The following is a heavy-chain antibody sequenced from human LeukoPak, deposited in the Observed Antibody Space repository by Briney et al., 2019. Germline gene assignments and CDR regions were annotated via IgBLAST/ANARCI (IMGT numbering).Heavy chain of an antibody. CDR1: GYSISSGYY. Sequence: SETLSLTCTVSGYSISSGYYWGCIRQPPGKGLEWIGSFDQSGSTYYNPSLKSRVTISVDTSKNQFSLKLSSVTAADTAVYYCARDGDYYDSSGYPTYFDYWGQGTLVTVSS. J-gene: IGHJ4*02. D-gene: IGHD3-22*01. CDR2: FDQSGST. CDR3: ARDGDYYDSSGYPTYFDY. V-gene: IGHV4-38-2*02.